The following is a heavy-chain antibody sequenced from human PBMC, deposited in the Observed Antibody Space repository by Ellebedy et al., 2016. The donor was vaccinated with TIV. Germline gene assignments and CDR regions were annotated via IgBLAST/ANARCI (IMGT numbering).Heavy chain of an antibody. Sequence: GESLKISXAASGFTFSSYAMTWVRQAPGKGLEWVSSLSGDGAVTYYADSVKGRFTISRDNSKNTLYLQMKSLRAEDTALYYCARLTAFDYWGQGTLVTVSS. J-gene: IGHJ4*02. CDR1: GFTFSSYA. V-gene: IGHV3-23*01. CDR3: ARLTAFDY. CDR2: LSGDGAVT. D-gene: IGHD1-20*01.